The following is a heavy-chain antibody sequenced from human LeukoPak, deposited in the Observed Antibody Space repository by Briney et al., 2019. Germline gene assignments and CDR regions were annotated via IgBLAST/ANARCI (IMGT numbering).Heavy chain of an antibody. V-gene: IGHV1-69*04. D-gene: IGHD6-13*01. CDR1: GGTFSSYA. CDR2: IIPILSIA. CDR3: ARHDSSSWYYYGMDV. J-gene: IGHJ6*02. Sequence: ASVKVSCKASGGTFSSYAISWVRQAPGQGLEWMGRIIPILSIANYAQKFQGRVTITADKSTSTAYMELSSLRSEDTAVYYCARHDSSSWYYYGMDVWGQGTTVTVSS.